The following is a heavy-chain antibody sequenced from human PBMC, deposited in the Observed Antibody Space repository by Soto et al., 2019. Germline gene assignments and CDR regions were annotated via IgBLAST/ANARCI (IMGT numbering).Heavy chain of an antibody. V-gene: IGHV3-48*03. CDR1: GFTFSSYE. CDR3: ARGGDYGGDSDYFDY. J-gene: IGHJ4*02. D-gene: IGHD2-21*02. Sequence: GGSLRLSCAASGFTFSSYEMNWVRQAPGKGLEWVSYISSSGSVIYYADSVKGRFTISRDSAKNSLYLQMNSLRAEDTAVYYCARGGDYGGDSDYFDYWGQGTPVTVSS. CDR2: ISSSGSVI.